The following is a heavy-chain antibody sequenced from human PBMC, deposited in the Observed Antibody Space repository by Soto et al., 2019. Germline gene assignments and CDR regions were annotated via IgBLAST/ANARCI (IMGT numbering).Heavy chain of an antibody. J-gene: IGHJ4*02. Sequence: QVQLVQSAAEVKKPGASVKVSCKASGYSFTSYGISWVRQAPGQGPEWMGWISGHNGNTNHPQSLQGRVTMTTDTSRNTAYMELRSLRSDDTAVYYCARHRFNYYDDTVYYYFDCWGQGTLVTVSS. CDR2: ISGHNGNT. CDR1: GYSFTSYG. V-gene: IGHV1-18*04. D-gene: IGHD3-22*01. CDR3: ARHRFNYYDDTVYYYFDC.